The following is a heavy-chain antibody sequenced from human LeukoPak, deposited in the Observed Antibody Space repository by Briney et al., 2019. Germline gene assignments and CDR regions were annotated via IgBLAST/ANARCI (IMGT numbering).Heavy chain of an antibody. J-gene: IGHJ5*02. CDR1: GGSISSYY. CDR3: ARAVVPAAMRGNWFDP. Sequence: SSETLSLTCTVSGGSISSYYWSWIRQPPGKGLEWIGYIYYSGSTNYNPSLKSRVTISADTSKNQFSLKLSSVTAADTAVYYCARAVVPAAMRGNWFDPWGQGTLVTVSS. CDR2: IYYSGST. V-gene: IGHV4-59*01. D-gene: IGHD2-2*01.